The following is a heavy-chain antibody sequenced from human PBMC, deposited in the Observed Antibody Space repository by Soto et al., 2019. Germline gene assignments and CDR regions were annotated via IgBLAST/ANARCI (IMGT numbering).Heavy chain of an antibody. CDR3: AKDAIVVVAATKYYFDY. Sequence: GGSLRLSCAASGFTFSSYAMSWVRQAPGKGLEWVSAISGSGGSTYYADSVKGRFTVSRDNSKNTLYLQMNSLRAEDTAVYYCAKDAIVVVAATKYYFDYWGQGTLVTVSS. J-gene: IGHJ4*02. CDR2: ISGSGGST. V-gene: IGHV3-23*01. CDR1: GFTFSSYA. D-gene: IGHD2-15*01.